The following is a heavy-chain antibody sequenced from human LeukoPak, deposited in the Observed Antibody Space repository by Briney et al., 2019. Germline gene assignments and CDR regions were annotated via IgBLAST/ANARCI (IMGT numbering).Heavy chain of an antibody. CDR2: INSDGSST. Sequence: PWGSLRLSCAASGFTFSSYWMHWVRQAPGKGLVWVSRINSDGSSTSYADSVKGRFTISRDNAKNTLYLQMNSLRAEDTAVYYCARVEGSGIIDYWGQGTLVTVSS. V-gene: IGHV3-74*01. D-gene: IGHD1-26*01. CDR3: ARVEGSGIIDY. J-gene: IGHJ4*02. CDR1: GFTFSSYW.